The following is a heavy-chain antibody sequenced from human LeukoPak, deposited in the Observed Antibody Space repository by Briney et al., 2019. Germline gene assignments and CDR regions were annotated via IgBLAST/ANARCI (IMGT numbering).Heavy chain of an antibody. CDR1: GGSISSGDYY. CDR2: IYYSGST. V-gene: IGHV4-30-4*01. CDR3: ARYYSPYDFWSPDYFDY. D-gene: IGHD3-3*01. J-gene: IGHJ4*02. Sequence: SQTLSLTCTVSGGSISSGDYYWSWIRQPPGKGLEWIGYIYYSGSTYYNPSLKSRVTISVDTSKNQFSLKLSSVTAADTAVYYCARYYSPYDFWSPDYFDYWGQGTLVTVSS.